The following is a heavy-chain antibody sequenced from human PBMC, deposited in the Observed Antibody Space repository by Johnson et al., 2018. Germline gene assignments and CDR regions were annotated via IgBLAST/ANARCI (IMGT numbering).Heavy chain of an antibody. D-gene: IGHD6-13*01. V-gene: IGHV4-39*07. CDR1: GGSINSTNHY. CDR2: IYYSGST. Sequence: QVQLQESGPGLVKPTVTRSLTCSVSGGSINSTNHYWGWIRQPPGMGLEWIGSIYYSGSTYYHQSPQSRVTIPVDTSQTQFSLKLTSVTPADPAVYFCARENGGSTSSWSPIFYYYYLDVWGKGTTVTVSS. J-gene: IGHJ6*03. CDR3: ARENGGSTSSWSPIFYYYYLDV.